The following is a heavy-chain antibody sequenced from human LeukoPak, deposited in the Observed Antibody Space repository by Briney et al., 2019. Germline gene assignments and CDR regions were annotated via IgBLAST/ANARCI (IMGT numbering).Heavy chain of an antibody. CDR1: GFTFSSYG. Sequence: GGSLRLSCAASGFTFSSYGMHWVRQAPGKGLVWLSRISGDGSSTSYADSVKGRFTISRDNAKNTLYLQMNSLRAEDTAMYYCARPSVGFDPWGQGTLVTVSS. V-gene: IGHV3-74*01. CDR2: ISGDGSST. CDR3: ARPSVGFDP. J-gene: IGHJ5*02.